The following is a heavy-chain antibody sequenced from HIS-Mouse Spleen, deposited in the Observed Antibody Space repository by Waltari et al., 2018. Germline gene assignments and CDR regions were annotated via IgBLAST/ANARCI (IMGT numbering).Heavy chain of an antibody. J-gene: IGHJ2*01. V-gene: IGHV4-39*07. CDR2: VYYIGGT. CDR1: GGSISSSSYY. CDR3: AREIPYSSSWYDWYFDL. Sequence: QLQLQESGPGLVKPSETLSLTCTVSGGSISSSSYYWGWIRQPPGKGLEWIGSVYYIGGTDSNPSLKSPCTISVDTSKNQFSLKLSSVTAADTAVYYCAREIPYSSSWYDWYFDLWGRGTLVTVSS. D-gene: IGHD6-13*01.